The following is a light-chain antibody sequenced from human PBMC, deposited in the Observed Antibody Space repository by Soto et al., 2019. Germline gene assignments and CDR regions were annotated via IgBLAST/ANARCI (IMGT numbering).Light chain of an antibody. CDR1: QSIDTW. J-gene: IGKJ1*01. CDR3: QQYNSYRS. V-gene: IGKV1-5*03. CDR2: KAS. Sequence: DIQMTQFPSTLYASVGDRVTITCRASQSIDTWLAWHQQKPGQAPKLLISKASSLESGVPSRFSGSGSGTEFAVTISSLQPDDSATYYCQQYNSYRSFGQGTKVEI.